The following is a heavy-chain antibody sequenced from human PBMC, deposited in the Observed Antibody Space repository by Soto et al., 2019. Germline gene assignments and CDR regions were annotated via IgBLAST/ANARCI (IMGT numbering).Heavy chain of an antibody. J-gene: IGHJ4*02. V-gene: IGHV5-10-1*01. Sequence: CLKISCKGSGYSFTSYWISWVRQMPGKGLEWRGRIDPSESYTNYSPTFQGHVTFSADDPINTAYLQWISQKASDTAMYYRARHSHPDSPVMVVTTLGRDYWGQGTLVTVSS. CDR2: IDPSESYT. CDR3: ARHSHPDSPVMVVTTLGRDY. D-gene: IGHD2-21*02. CDR1: GYSFTSYW.